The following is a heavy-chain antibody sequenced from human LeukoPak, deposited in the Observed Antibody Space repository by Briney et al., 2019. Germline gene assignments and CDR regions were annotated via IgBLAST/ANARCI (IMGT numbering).Heavy chain of an antibody. Sequence: PGGSLRLSCAASGFTFSSYSMNRVRQAPGKGLEWVSSISSSSSYIYYADSVKGRFTISRDNAKNSLYLQMNSLRAEDTAVYYCARGYSSGWYYFDYWGQGTLVTVSS. CDR1: GFTFSSYS. CDR3: ARGYSSGWYYFDY. V-gene: IGHV3-21*01. CDR2: ISSSSSYI. J-gene: IGHJ4*02. D-gene: IGHD6-19*01.